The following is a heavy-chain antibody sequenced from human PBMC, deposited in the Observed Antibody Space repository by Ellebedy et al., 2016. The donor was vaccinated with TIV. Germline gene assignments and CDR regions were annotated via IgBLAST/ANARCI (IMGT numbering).Heavy chain of an antibody. CDR3: ARRDPYSSGWNYYFDY. J-gene: IGHJ4*02. Sequence: GESLKISXKGSGYSFTSYWIGWVRQMPGKGLEWMGIIYPGDSDTRYSPSFQGQVTISVDKSISAAYLQWSSLKASDTAMYYCARRDPYSSGWNYYFDYWGQGTLVTVSS. CDR2: IYPGDSDT. CDR1: GYSFTSYW. D-gene: IGHD6-19*01. V-gene: IGHV5-51*01.